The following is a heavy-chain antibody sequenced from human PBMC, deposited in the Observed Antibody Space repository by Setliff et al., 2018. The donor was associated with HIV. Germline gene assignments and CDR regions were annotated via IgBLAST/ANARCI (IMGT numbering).Heavy chain of an antibody. CDR1: GFTFSTYN. CDR2: ISVSGFNL. V-gene: IGHV3-21*01. D-gene: IGHD6-25*01. CDR3: ARVRARYSSGWSFDY. J-gene: IGHJ4*02. Sequence: PGGSLRLSCAASGFTFSTYNMNWVRLAPGRGLEWISSISVSGFNLYYADSVKGRLFVSRDDAKNSLFLQMNSLKAEDTAVYFCARVRARYSSGWSFDYWGQGTPVTVSS.